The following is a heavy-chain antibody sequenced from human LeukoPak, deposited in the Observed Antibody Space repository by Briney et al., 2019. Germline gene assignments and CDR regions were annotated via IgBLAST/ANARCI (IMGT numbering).Heavy chain of an antibody. CDR3: AKDRALGYCSGGSCYGPLFDY. V-gene: IGHV3-9*01. D-gene: IGHD2-15*01. CDR2: ISWNSGSI. Sequence: PGGSLRLSCAASGFTFDDYAMHWVRQAPGKGLEWVSGISWNSGSIGYADSVKGRFTISRDNAKNCLYLQMNSLRAEDTALYYCAKDRALGYCSGGSCYGPLFDYWGQGTLVTVSS. J-gene: IGHJ4*02. CDR1: GFTFDDYA.